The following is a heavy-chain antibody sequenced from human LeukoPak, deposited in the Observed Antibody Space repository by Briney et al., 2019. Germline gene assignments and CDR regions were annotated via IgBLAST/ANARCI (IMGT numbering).Heavy chain of an antibody. V-gene: IGHV6-1*01. J-gene: IGHJ4*02. Sequence: SQTLSLTFAISGDSVSSNSADWNWIRQSPSRGLEWLGNTYYRSMWYNDYAMSVQSRITIKPDTSKNQFSLHLNSVTPEDTAVYYCAKGVRYSFDYWDQGTLVTVSS. CDR3: AKGVRYSFDY. CDR1: GDSVSSNSAD. D-gene: IGHD1-1*01. CDR2: TYYRSMWYN.